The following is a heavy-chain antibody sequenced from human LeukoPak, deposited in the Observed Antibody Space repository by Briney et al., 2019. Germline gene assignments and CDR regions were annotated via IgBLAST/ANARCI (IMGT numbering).Heavy chain of an antibody. CDR2: ISGSGGST. CDR3: AKGEDTPPIEWYFDY. Sequence: PGGSLRLSCAASGFTFSSYTMSWVRQAPGKGLEWVSAISGSGGSTYYADSVKGRFTGPRDNSKNTLYLQMSSLRAEGTAVYYCAKGEDTPPIEWYFDYWGRGTLVTVSS. V-gene: IGHV3-23*01. CDR1: GFTFSSYT. J-gene: IGHJ4*02. D-gene: IGHD2-15*01.